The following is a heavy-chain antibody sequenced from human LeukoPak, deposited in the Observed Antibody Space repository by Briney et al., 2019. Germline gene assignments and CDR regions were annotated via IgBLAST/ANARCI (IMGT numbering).Heavy chain of an antibody. V-gene: IGHV1-18*01. D-gene: IGHD3-22*01. CDR3: ARLSGSYYDSSGYYGSFDY. CDR1: GYTFTSYG. Sequence: ASVTVSCKASGYTFTSYGISWVRQAPGQGLEWMGWISAYNGNTNYAQKLQGRVTMTTDTSTSTAYMELRSLRSDDTAVYYCARLSGSYYDSSGYYGSFDYWGQGTLVTVSS. J-gene: IGHJ4*02. CDR2: ISAYNGNT.